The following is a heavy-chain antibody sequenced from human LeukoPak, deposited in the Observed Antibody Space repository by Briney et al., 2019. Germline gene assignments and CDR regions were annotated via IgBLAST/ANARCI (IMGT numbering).Heavy chain of an antibody. CDR3: GRGIPVDY. CDR2: ISGNGGTK. Sequence: PGGSLRLSCAASGFTFSNYYISWIRQAPGKGLEWVSYISGNGGTKYDADSVKGRFIMTSDSAKKSVYLQMTSLRVEDTAVYYCGRGIPVDYWGQGLLVTVSS. J-gene: IGHJ4*02. CDR1: GFTFSNYY. V-gene: IGHV3-11*01.